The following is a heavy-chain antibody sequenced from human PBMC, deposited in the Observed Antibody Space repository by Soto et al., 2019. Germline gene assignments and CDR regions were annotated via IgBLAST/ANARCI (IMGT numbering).Heavy chain of an antibody. CDR2: ISYDGSNK. J-gene: IGHJ4*02. CDR1: GFTFNSYA. D-gene: IGHD4-17*01. Sequence: QVQLVESGGGVVQPGRSLRLSCATSGFTFNSYAMHWVRQAPGKGLEWVAVISYDGSNKYYADSVKGRFTISRDNSKNTLYLQVNSLRTEDTAVYYCARDLDYGDYVGYGFDYWGQGTLVTVSS. CDR3: ARDLDYGDYVGYGFDY. V-gene: IGHV3-30-3*01.